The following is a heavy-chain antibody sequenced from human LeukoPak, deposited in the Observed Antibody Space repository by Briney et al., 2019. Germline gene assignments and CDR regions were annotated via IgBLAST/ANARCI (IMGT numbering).Heavy chain of an antibody. J-gene: IGHJ6*02. CDR3: ARDGLRNDILTGYYYYYYGMDV. D-gene: IGHD3-9*01. V-gene: IGHV3-48*03. CDR2: ISSGSTI. Sequence: GSLRLSCAASGFTFSSYEMNWVRQAPGKGLEWVSYISSGSTIYYADSVKGRFTISRDNAKNSLYLQMNSLRAEDTAVYYCARDGLRNDILTGYYYYYYGMDVWGQGTTVTVSS. CDR1: GFTFSSYE.